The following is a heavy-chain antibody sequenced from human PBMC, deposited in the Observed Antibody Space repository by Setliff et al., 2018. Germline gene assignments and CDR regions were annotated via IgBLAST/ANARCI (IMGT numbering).Heavy chain of an antibody. CDR1: RDSFTNYW. Sequence: PGESLKISCKESRDSFTNYWIIWVRQVPGKGLEWMGMIFPADADTRYNPPFKGQVTMSLDRSITTAYLQWDSLKASDTAIYYCAQKHQRASWAFDPWGRGTLVTVPQ. J-gene: IGHJ5*02. CDR2: IFPADADT. D-gene: IGHD2-2*01. CDR3: AQKHQRASWAFDP. V-gene: IGHV5-51*01.